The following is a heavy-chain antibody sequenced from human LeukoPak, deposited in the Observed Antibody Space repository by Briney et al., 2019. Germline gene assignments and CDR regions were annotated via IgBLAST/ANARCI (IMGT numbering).Heavy chain of an antibody. CDR2: INWNGGST. V-gene: IGHV3-20*04. Sequence: GGSLRLSCAASGFTFDDYGMSWVRQAPGKGLEWVSGINWNGGSTGYADSVKGRFTISRDNAKNSLYLQMSSLRAEDTALYYCARAARGYTRGYYFDYWGQGTLVTVSS. D-gene: IGHD5-18*01. J-gene: IGHJ4*02. CDR3: ARAARGYTRGYYFDY. CDR1: GFTFDDYG.